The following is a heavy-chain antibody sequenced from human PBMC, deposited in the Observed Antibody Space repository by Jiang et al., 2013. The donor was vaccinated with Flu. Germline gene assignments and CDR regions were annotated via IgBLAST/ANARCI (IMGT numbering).Heavy chain of an antibody. J-gene: IGHJ4*02. V-gene: IGHV2-70*04. CDR2: IDWDDEK. D-gene: IGHD3/OR15-3a*01. CDR3: ARMRPGGLTHFDY. CDR1: GFSLNSVGMR. Sequence: KPTQTLTLTCTFSGFSLNSVGMRVNWIRQPPGKALEWLARIDWDDEKFYGESLKTRLTISKDTSKNQVVLTLTNMDPMDTATYYCARMRPGGLTHFDYWGQGTLVTVSS.